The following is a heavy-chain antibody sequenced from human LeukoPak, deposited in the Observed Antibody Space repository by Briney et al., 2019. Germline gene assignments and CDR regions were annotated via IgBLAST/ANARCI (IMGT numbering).Heavy chain of an antibody. CDR3: ARRRNGESYSRWFDP. CDR2: INHSGST. J-gene: IGHJ5*02. V-gene: IGHV4-34*01. Sequence: SETLSLTCAVYGGSFSGYYWSWIRQPPGKGLEWIGEINHSGSTNYNPSLKSRVTISVDTSKNQFSLKLSSVTAADTAVYYCARRRNGESYSRWFDPWGQGTLVTVSS. CDR1: GGSFSGYY. D-gene: IGHD1-26*01.